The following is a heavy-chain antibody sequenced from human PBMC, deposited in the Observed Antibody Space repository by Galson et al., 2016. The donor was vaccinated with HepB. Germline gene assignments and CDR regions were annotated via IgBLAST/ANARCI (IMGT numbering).Heavy chain of an antibody. Sequence: SVKVSCKASGGTFSPYTLTWVRQAPGQGLEWMGGVIPIFGTANYAQRFQSRVTITADESTSTAYMELSSLRSEDTAVYYCASGVPLKYYYDSSGSTSQGHYFDYWGQGTLVIVSS. CDR1: GGTFSPYT. CDR3: ASGVPLKYYYDSSGSTSQGHYFDY. CDR2: VIPIFGTA. D-gene: IGHD3-22*01. J-gene: IGHJ4*02. V-gene: IGHV1-69*13.